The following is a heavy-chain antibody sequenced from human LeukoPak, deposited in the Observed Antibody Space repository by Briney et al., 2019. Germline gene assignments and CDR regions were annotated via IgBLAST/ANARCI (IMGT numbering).Heavy chain of an antibody. V-gene: IGHV3-23*01. J-gene: IGHJ4*02. CDR3: AKDGIAVAGTSAWY. D-gene: IGHD6-19*01. CDR2: IRDSGGST. Sequence: GSLRLSCAAFGFTFSSFAMTWVRQAPGKGLEWVSGIRDSGGSTHYADSVKGRFTTSRDNSKNTVFLQMNSLRAEDTAIYYCAKDGIAVAGTSAWYWGQGTQVTVS. CDR1: GFTFSSFA.